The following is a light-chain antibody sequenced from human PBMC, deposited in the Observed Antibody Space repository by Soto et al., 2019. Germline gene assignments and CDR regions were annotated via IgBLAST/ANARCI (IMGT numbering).Light chain of an antibody. V-gene: IGLV1-40*01. CDR3: QSYDSSLSASYV. CDR1: SSNIGAGYA. CDR2: GNT. J-gene: IGLJ1*01. Sequence: QSVLTQPPSVSGAPGQRVTISCTGSSSNIGAGYAVQWYQQLPGKAPKLLIYGNTNRPSGVPDRFSGSKSGTSASLAITGLQAEDEADYYCQSYDSSLSASYVFGGGTKVTVL.